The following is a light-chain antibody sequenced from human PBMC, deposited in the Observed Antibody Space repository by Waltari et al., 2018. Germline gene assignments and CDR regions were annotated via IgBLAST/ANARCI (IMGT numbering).Light chain of an antibody. CDR2: DVV. V-gene: IGLV2-11*01. CDR1: SSAVGNYNF. J-gene: IGLJ7*01. Sequence: QSALTQPRSVSGSPGQSVPISCSGTSSAVGNYNFVSWYQQHPGNAPKLLIYDVVKRPSGVPDRFSGSKSGNTASLTISGLQTEDEGDYYCCSYAGSYTFVFGGGTQLTVL. CDR3: CSYAGSYTFV.